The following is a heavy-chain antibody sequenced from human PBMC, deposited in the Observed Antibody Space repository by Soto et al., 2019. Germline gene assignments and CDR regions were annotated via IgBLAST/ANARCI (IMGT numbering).Heavy chain of an antibody. J-gene: IGHJ6*02. D-gene: IGHD6-13*01. CDR2: INPNSGGT. Sequence: ASVKVSCKASGYTFTGYYMHWVRQAPGQGREWMGWINPNSGGTNYAQKFQGRVTMTRDTSISTAYMELSRLRSDDTAVYYCVRQQLVPGYYYGMDVWGQGTTVTVSS. V-gene: IGHV1-2*02. CDR3: VRQQLVPGYYYGMDV. CDR1: GYTFTGYY.